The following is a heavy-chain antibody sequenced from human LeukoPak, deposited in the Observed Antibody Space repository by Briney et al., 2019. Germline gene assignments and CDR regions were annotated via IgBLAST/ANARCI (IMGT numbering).Heavy chain of an antibody. Sequence: GGSLRLSCAASGFTFSSYGMNWVRQAPGKGLEWVAFIRYDGSNKYYADSVKGRFTISRDNSKNTLYVQMNSLRAEDTATYYCAKDLDTADPRGVIDYWGQGTLVTVSS. V-gene: IGHV3-30*02. D-gene: IGHD2-21*02. J-gene: IGHJ4*02. CDR2: IRYDGSNK. CDR3: AKDLDTADPRGVIDY. CDR1: GFTFSSYG.